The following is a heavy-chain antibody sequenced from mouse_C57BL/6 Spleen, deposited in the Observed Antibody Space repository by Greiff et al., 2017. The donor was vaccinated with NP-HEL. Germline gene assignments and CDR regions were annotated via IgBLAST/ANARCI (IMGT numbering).Heavy chain of an antibody. CDR1: GYTFTSYW. Sequence: VQLQQPGAELVKPGASVKVSCKASGYTFTSYWMHWVKQRPGQGLEWIGRIHPSDSDTNYNQKFKGKATLTVDKSSSTAYMQLSSLTSEDSAVYYCALIVILYINPLYYAMDYWGQGTSVTVSS. D-gene: IGHD2-5*01. J-gene: IGHJ4*01. V-gene: IGHV1-74*01. CDR3: ALIVILYINPLYYAMDY. CDR2: IHPSDSDT.